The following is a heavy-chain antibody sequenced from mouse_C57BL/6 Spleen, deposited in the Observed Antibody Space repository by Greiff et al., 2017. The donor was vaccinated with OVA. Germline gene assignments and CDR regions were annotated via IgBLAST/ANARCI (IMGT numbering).Heavy chain of an antibody. CDR3: AIYYDYAY. CDR1: GYSITSGYY. Sequence: EVQLQESGPGLVKPSQSLSLTCSVTGYSITSGYYWNWIRQFPGNKLEWMGYISYDGSNNYNPSLKNRISITRDTSKNQFFLKLNSVTTEDTATYYCAIYYDYAYWGQGTLVTVSA. J-gene: IGHJ3*01. D-gene: IGHD2-4*01. CDR2: ISYDGSN. V-gene: IGHV3-6*01.